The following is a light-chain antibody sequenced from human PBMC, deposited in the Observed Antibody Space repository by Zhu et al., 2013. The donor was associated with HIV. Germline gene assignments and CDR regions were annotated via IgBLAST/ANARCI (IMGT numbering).Light chain of an antibody. V-gene: IGLV1-51*01. CDR1: DSNVGTNY. J-gene: IGLJ1*01. CDR2: DHK. CDR3: QSFDNSLSGSYV. Sequence: QSALTQPPSVSAVPGQTVTISCSGTDSNVGTNYVSWYQQFPGAAPKLLIYDHKKRPSGIPDRFAGSKSGTSASLAITGLQADDEADYYCQSFDNSLSGSYVFGTGTKVTVL.